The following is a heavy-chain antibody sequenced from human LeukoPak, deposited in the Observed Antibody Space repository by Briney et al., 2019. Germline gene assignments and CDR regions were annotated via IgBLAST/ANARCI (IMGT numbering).Heavy chain of an antibody. CDR3: ARVLVGAIDY. CDR1: GGSISSGGYS. V-gene: IGHV4-30-2*01. Sequence: SETLSLTCTVSGGSISSGGYSWSWIRQPPGKGLEWIGYIYHSGSTYYNPSLKSRVTISVDRSKNQFSLKLSSVTAADTAVYYCARVLVGAIDYWGQGTLVTVSS. D-gene: IGHD1-26*01. CDR2: IYHSGST. J-gene: IGHJ4*02.